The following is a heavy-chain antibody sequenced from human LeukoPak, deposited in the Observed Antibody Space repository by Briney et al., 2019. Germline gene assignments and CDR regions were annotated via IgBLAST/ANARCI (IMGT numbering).Heavy chain of an antibody. CDR2: IIPIFGTA. V-gene: IGHV1-69*01. J-gene: IGHJ4*02. D-gene: IGHD1-26*01. CDR3: ARDKGGSYEGEVFDY. Sequence: ASVKVSCKASGGTFSSYAINWVRQAPGQGLEWMGGIIPIFGTANYAQKFQGRVTITADESTSTAYMELSSLRSEDTAVYYCARDKGGSYEGEVFDYWGQGTLVTVSS. CDR1: GGTFSSYA.